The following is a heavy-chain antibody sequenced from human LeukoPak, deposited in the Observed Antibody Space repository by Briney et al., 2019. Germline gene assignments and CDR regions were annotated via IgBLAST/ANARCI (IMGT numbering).Heavy chain of an antibody. Sequence: GGSLRLSCAASGFTFSSYAMHWVRQAPGKGLEWVAVISYDGSNKYYADSVKGRFTISRDNSKNTLYLQMNSLRAEDTAVYYCAKVRWGSDNALDSWGQGTLVTGSS. CDR1: GFTFSSYA. D-gene: IGHD3-16*01. V-gene: IGHV3-30*04. CDR3: AKVRWGSDNALDS. J-gene: IGHJ4*02. CDR2: ISYDGSNK.